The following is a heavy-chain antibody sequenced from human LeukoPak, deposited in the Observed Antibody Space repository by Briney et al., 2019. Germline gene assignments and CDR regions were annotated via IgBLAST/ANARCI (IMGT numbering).Heavy chain of an antibody. Sequence: PGGSLRLSCAASGFTFSNYAMSWVRQAPGKGLEWVSAISGSGGNTYYADSVKGRFTISRDNSKNTLYLQMNSLRAEDTAVYYCAKVSGDDGDSAYDYWGQGTLVTVSS. V-gene: IGHV3-23*01. J-gene: IGHJ4*02. D-gene: IGHD4-17*01. CDR1: GFTFSNYA. CDR3: AKVSGDDGDSAYDY. CDR2: ISGSGGNT.